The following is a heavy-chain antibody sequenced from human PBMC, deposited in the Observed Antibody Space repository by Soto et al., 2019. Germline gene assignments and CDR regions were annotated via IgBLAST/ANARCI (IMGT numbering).Heavy chain of an antibody. CDR1: GFTFSTYA. Sequence: GGSLRLSCAAPGFTFSTYAVHWVRQAPGKGLEWVAVISNDESKKYYANSVKGRFTISRDNSNSTGYLQMNSLRREDTAIYYCARSIAVAGLDYWGPGSLVTSPQ. D-gene: IGHD6-19*01. V-gene: IGHV3-30-3*01. J-gene: IGHJ4*02. CDR3: ARSIAVAGLDY. CDR2: ISNDESKK.